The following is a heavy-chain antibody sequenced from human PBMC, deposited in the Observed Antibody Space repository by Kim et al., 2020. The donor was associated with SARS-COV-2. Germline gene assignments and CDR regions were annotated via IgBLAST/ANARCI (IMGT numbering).Heavy chain of an antibody. CDR3: AREGMNISSWPPRRTYGMDV. CDR1: GFTVSTNY. D-gene: IGHD6-13*01. Sequence: GGSLRLSCAASGFTVSTNYMSWVRQAPGKGLEWVSVIYSGGNAYYADSVKGRFTISRDNSKNTLYLQMNSLRAEDTAVYYCAREGMNISSWPPRRTYGMDVWGQGTTVTVSS. V-gene: IGHV3-53*01. J-gene: IGHJ6*02. CDR2: IYSGGNA.